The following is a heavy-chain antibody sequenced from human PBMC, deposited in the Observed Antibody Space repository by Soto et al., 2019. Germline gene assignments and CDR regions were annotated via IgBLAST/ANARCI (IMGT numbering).Heavy chain of an antibody. CDR3: AKSSGRYSSSWYAFDI. CDR1: GFTFSSYA. V-gene: IGHV3-23*01. Sequence: EVQLLESGGGLVQPGGSLRLSCAASGFTFSSYAMSWVRQAPGKGLEWVSAISGSGGSTYYADSVKGRFTISRDNSKKTLYLQMSSLRAEDTAVYYCAKSSGRYSSSWYAFDIWGQGTMVTVSS. D-gene: IGHD6-13*01. J-gene: IGHJ3*02. CDR2: ISGSGGST.